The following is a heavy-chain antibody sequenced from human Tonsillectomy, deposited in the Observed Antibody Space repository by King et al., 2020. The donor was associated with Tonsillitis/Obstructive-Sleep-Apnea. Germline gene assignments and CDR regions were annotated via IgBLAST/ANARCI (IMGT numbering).Heavy chain of an antibody. D-gene: IGHD6-19*01. J-gene: IGHJ4*02. CDR1: GGSFSGYY. Sequence: VQLQQWGAGLLKPSETLSLTCAVYGGSFSGYYWSWIRQPPGKGLEWSGEIDHSGSTNYNPSLQSRVNISGDTSKDQCSLKLSSVTAAETAVYYCAREGSNGWYDYWGQGTQVTVSS. CDR3: AREGSNGWYDY. V-gene: IGHV4-34*01. CDR2: IDHSGST.